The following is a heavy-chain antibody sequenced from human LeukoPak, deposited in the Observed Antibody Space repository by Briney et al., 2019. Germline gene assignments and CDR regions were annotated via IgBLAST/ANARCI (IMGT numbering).Heavy chain of an antibody. J-gene: IGHJ4*02. CDR2: ISYDGSNK. D-gene: IGHD2-2*01. Sequence: GGSLRLSCAASGFTFSSYGMHWVRQAPGKGLEWVAVISYDGSNKYYADSVKGRFTISRDNSKNTLYLQMNSLRAEDTAVYYCARVGRGYCSSTSCFLDYWGQGTLVTVSS. CDR3: ARVGRGYCSSTSCFLDY. CDR1: GFTFSSYG. V-gene: IGHV3-30*03.